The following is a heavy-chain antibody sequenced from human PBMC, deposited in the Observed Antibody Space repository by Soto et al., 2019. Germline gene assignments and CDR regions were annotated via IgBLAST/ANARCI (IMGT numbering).Heavy chain of an antibody. CDR1: GFTFSSYS. CDR2: ISSSSSTI. J-gene: IGHJ4*02. V-gene: IGHV3-48*02. CDR3: ARNVDNYYDSSPLDY. Sequence: PGGSLRLSCAASGFTFSSYSVNWVRQAPGKGLEWVSYISSSSSTIYYADSVKGRFTISRDNAKNSLYLQMNSLRDEDTAVYYCARNVDNYYDSSPLDYWGQGTLVTVSS. D-gene: IGHD3-22*01.